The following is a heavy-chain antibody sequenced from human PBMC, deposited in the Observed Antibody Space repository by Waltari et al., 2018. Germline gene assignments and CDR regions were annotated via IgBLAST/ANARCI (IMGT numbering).Heavy chain of an antibody. Sequence: QVQLQESGPGLVKPSQTLSLTCTVSGGSISSGDYYWSWIGQPPGKGLEWIGYIYYSGSTYYNPSLKSRVTISVDTSKNQFSLKLSSVTAADTAVYYCARGGGVTTIGGLGEYNWFDPWGQGTLVTVSS. V-gene: IGHV4-30-4*08. CDR1: GGSISSGDYY. J-gene: IGHJ5*02. D-gene: IGHD3-16*01. CDR2: IYYSGST. CDR3: ARGGGVTTIGGLGEYNWFDP.